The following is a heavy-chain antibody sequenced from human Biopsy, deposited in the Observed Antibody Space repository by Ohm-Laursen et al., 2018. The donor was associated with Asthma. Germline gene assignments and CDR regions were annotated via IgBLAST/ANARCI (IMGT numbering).Heavy chain of an antibody. D-gene: IGHD1-14*01. CDR2: ISSGGRTI. CDR1: GFSFRDYY. CDR3: ARGGPELPTELDY. J-gene: IGHJ4*02. V-gene: IGHV3-11*04. Sequence: SLRLSCSASGFSFRDYYMSWIRQAPGKGLEWISYISSGGRTIYYADSVKGRFTISRDNAKNSLYLQMNSLRAEDTAVYYCARGGPELPTELDYWGPGTLVTVSS.